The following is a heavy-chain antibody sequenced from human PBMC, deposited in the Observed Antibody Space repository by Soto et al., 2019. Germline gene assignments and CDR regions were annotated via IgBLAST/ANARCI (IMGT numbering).Heavy chain of an antibody. V-gene: IGHV4-31*03. D-gene: IGHD3-3*01. CDR2: IYYSGST. CDR3: ARSGYDFWSGYPGGIRFDP. Sequence: QVQLQESGPGLVKPSQTLSLTCTVSGGSISSGGYYWSWIRQHPGKGLEWIGYIYYSGSTYYNPSLKSRVTKSVDTSKNQLSLKPRSVTAADTAVYYCARSGYDFWSGYPGGIRFDPWGQGTLVTVFS. CDR1: GGSISSGGYY. J-gene: IGHJ5*02.